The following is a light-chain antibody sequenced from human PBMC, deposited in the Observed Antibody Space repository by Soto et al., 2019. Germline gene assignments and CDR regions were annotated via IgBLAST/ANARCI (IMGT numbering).Light chain of an antibody. CDR1: QSVSSTY. CDR2: GAS. V-gene: IGKV3-20*01. Sequence: EIVLTQSPGTLSLSPGERATLSCRASQSVSSTYLAWYQHKPGRAPRLLIYGASSRANGIPDRFSGSGSGTDFTLTISRLEPEDFAVYYCQQYSNALFTFGPGTKVDIK. J-gene: IGKJ3*01. CDR3: QQYSNALFT.